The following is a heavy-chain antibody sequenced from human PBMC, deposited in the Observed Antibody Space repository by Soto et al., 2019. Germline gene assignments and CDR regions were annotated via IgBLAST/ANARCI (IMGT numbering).Heavy chain of an antibody. Sequence: PSETLSLTCAVHGGSFSGYYWSWIRQPPGKGLEWIGEINHSGSTNYNPSLKSRVTISVDTSKNQFSLKLSSVTAADTAVYYCARGKSGYYGRYYYYYGMDVWGQGTTVTVSS. CDR3: ARGKSGYYGRYYYYYGMDV. D-gene: IGHD3-3*01. J-gene: IGHJ6*02. CDR2: INHSGST. CDR1: GGSFSGYY. V-gene: IGHV4-34*01.